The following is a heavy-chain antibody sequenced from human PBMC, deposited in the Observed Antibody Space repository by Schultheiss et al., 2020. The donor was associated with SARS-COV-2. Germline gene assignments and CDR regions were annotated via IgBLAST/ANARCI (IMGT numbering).Heavy chain of an antibody. CDR2: IKQDGSET. CDR3: ARDQPSRIQLLLPYGMDV. CDR1: GFTFSSYW. Sequence: GGSLRLSCAASGFTFSSYWMSWVRQAPGKGLEWVANIKQDGSETYYVDSVKGRFTISRDNAKNSLYLQMNSLRVEDTAVYYCARDQPSRIQLLLPYGMDVWGQGTTVTVSS. V-gene: IGHV3-7*01. J-gene: IGHJ6*02. D-gene: IGHD5-18*01.